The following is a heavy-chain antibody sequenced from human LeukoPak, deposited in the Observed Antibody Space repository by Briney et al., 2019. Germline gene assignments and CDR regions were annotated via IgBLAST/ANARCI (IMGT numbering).Heavy chain of an antibody. D-gene: IGHD2-2*01. CDR1: GGSISRGGCS. J-gene: IGHJ5*02. CDR3: DRAIGSSRPYSWFDP. V-gene: IGHV4-30-2*01. CDR2: IYQSGST. Sequence: SETLSLTCAVSGGSISRGGCSWSWIRQPPGKGREGIGYIYQSGSTYYNPSLKIRVTISVDRSKNKFHLKLSFVTAAATAVYYCDRAIGSSRPYSWFDPRGQGTLVTVSS.